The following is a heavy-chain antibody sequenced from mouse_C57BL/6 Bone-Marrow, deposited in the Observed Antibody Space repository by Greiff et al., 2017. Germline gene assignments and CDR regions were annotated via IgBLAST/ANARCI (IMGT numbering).Heavy chain of an antibody. J-gene: IGHJ3*01. Sequence: QVQLQQSGAELARPGASVKLSCKASGYTFTSYGISWVKQRTGQGLEWIGEIYPRSGNTYYNEKFKGKATLTADKSSSTAYMELRSLTSEDSAVYFCARDRDYYGSRRGFAYWGQGTLVTVSA. CDR2: IYPRSGNT. CDR1: GYTFTSYG. CDR3: ARDRDYYGSRRGFAY. V-gene: IGHV1-81*01. D-gene: IGHD1-1*01.